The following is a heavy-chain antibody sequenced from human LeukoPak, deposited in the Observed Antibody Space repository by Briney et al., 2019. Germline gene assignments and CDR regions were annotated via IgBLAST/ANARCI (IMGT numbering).Heavy chain of an antibody. D-gene: IGHD2-15*01. CDR1: GGSISPYY. CDR2: IFSSGGT. Sequence: SDTLSLTCSVSGGSISPYYWSWVREPPGKGLAYIGHIFSSGGTSYSPSLKSRVTISIDTSRSQFSLKLTSVTAADTAMYYCAREAAWSRGDAFDICGQGTMVTVSS. CDR3: AREAAWSRGDAFDI. V-gene: IGHV4-4*08. J-gene: IGHJ3*02.